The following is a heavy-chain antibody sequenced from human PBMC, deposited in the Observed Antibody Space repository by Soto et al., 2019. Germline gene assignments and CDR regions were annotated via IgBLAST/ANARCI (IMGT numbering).Heavy chain of an antibody. CDR1: GFSLTTSGVG. Sequence: QITLKESGPTLVKPTQTLTLTCTFSGFSLTTSGVGVGWIRQPPGKALEWLALIFWDDDKRYSPSLKSRLTITKDTSKIQVVLTMTNMDPVDTATYYCASSSGYRIFDSWGQGTLVTVSS. V-gene: IGHV2-5*02. CDR2: IFWDDDK. D-gene: IGHD3-22*01. CDR3: ASSSGYRIFDS. J-gene: IGHJ4*02.